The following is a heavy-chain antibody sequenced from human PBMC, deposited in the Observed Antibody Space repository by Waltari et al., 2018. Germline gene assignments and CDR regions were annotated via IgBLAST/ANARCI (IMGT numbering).Heavy chain of an antibody. D-gene: IGHD3-10*01. V-gene: IGHV3-7*01. Sequence: EVQLVESGGGLVQPGGSLRLSCAASGFTFSSYWMSWVRQAPGKGLEWVANIKQDGSEKYYVDSVKGRFTISRDNAKNSLYLQMNSLRAEDTAVYYCARDQPTRSGSYYDYWGQGTLVTVSS. J-gene: IGHJ4*02. CDR2: IKQDGSEK. CDR3: ARDQPTRSGSYYDY. CDR1: GFTFSSYW.